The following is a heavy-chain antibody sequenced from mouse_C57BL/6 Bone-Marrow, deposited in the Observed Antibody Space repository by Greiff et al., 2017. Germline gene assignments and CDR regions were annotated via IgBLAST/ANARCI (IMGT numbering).Heavy chain of an antibody. CDR1: GYTFTSYW. CDR2: IYPSDSET. CDR3: AGGGLPFYAMDY. Sequence: QVQLQQPGAELVRPGSSVTLSCKASGYTFTSYWMDWVKQRPGQGLEWIGNIYPSDSETHYNQKFKDKATLTVDKSSSTAYMQLSSLTSEDSAVYYCAGGGLPFYAMDYWGQGTSVTVSS. D-gene: IGHD2-2*01. J-gene: IGHJ4*01. V-gene: IGHV1-61*01.